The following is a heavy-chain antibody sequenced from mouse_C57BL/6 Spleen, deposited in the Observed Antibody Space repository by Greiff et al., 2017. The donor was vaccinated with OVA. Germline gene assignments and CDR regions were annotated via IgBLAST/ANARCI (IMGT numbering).Heavy chain of an antibody. D-gene: IGHD3-2*02. CDR1: GYTFTSYW. CDR3: SRAAQATEAMDY. V-gene: IGHV1-52*01. Sequence: QVQLQQPGAELVRPGSSVKLSCTASGYTFTSYWMHWVKQRPIQGLEWIGIIDPSGSDTHYNQKFKDTATLTVDKSSSTAYMQLSSLTSEDSAVYYCSRAAQATEAMDYWGQGTSVTVSS. CDR2: IDPSGSDT. J-gene: IGHJ4*01.